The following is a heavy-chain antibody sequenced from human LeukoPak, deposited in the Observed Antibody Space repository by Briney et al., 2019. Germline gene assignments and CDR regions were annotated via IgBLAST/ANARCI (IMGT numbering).Heavy chain of an antibody. J-gene: IGHJ4*02. Sequence: PGGSLRLSCAASGFTFSSYTMKWVRQAPGKGLEWVSSISSGSSYIYYADSLKGRFTISRDNAKNSLFLQMNSLRAEDTAIYYCARGPSHSSSWYGLDDWGQGALVTVFS. CDR3: ARGPSHSSSWYGLDD. V-gene: IGHV3-21*01. CDR1: GFTFSSYT. D-gene: IGHD6-13*01. CDR2: ISSGSSYI.